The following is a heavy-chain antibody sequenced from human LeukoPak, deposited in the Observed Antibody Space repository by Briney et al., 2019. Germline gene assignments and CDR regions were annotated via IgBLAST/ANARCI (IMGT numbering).Heavy chain of an antibody. CDR1: GGSISSYY. Sequence: SETLSLTCTVSGGSISSYYWSWIRQPAGKGLEWIGRIYTSGSTNYNPSLKSRVTMSVDTSKNQFSLKLSSVTAADTAVYYCARRALEYYDSSGYQTYWYFDLWGRGTLVTVSS. J-gene: IGHJ2*01. D-gene: IGHD3-22*01. CDR3: ARRALEYYDSSGYQTYWYFDL. CDR2: IYTSGST. V-gene: IGHV4-4*07.